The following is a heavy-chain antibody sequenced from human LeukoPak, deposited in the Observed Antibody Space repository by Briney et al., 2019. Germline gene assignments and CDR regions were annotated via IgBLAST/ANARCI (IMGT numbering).Heavy chain of an antibody. CDR3: ARGDSQFDY. D-gene: IGHD5-18*01. J-gene: IGHJ4*02. V-gene: IGHV4-39*07. Sequence: SETLSLTCTVSGGSISSSSYYWGWIRQPPGKGLEWIGSIYHSGSTYYNPSLKSRVTISVDTSKNQFSLKLSSVTAADTAVYYCARGDSQFDYWGQGTLVTVSS. CDR2: IYHSGST. CDR1: GGSISSSSYY.